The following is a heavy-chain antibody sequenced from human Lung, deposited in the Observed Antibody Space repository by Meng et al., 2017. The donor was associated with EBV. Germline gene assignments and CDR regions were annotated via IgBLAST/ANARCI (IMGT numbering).Heavy chain of an antibody. V-gene: IGHV4-34*01. J-gene: IGHJ4*02. CDR2: INHSGST. CDR3: ARGGWSSSWGN. CDR1: GGSFSGYY. D-gene: IGHD6-13*01. Sequence: VHLHQWGERLFKPSETLSLTCAVYGGSFSGYYWSWIRQPPGKGLEWIGEINHSGSTNYNPSLESRVTISVDTSKNQFSLKLSSVTAADTAVYYCARGGWSSSWGNWGQGTLVTVSS.